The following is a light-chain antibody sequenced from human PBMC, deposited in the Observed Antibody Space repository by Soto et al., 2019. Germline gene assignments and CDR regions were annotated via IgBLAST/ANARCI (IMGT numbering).Light chain of an antibody. CDR3: QQYGSSGT. V-gene: IGKV3-20*01. Sequence: PGERVTLSFRASQSVSSTYLTWYQQKPGQAPRLLIFGASKRATGIPDRFSGSGSGTDFTLTISRLEPEDFAVYYCQQYGSSGTFGQGTKVDIK. CDR2: GAS. J-gene: IGKJ1*01. CDR1: QSVSSTY.